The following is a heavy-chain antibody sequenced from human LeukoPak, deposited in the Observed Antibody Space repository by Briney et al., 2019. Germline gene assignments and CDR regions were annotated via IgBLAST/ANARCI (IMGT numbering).Heavy chain of an antibody. CDR3: FGLDILTGFDY. D-gene: IGHD3-9*01. CDR1: GYTFTSYH. V-gene: IGHV1-46*01. CDR2: INPSGGST. J-gene: IGHJ4*02. Sequence: GASVKVSCKASGYTFTSYHMHWVRQAPGQGLEWMGIINPSGGSTNYAQKFQGRVTMTRDMSTSTVYMELSSLRSEDTAVYYCFGLDILTGFDYWGQGTLVTVSS.